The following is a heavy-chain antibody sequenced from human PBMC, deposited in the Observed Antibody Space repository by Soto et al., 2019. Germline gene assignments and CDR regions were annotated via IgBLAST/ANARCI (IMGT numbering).Heavy chain of an antibody. D-gene: IGHD3-10*01. CDR2: ISSDGSTI. CDR3: ARGKGSGSFLIDY. CDR1: GFPFNTCA. V-gene: IGHV3-30-3*01. J-gene: IGHJ4*02. Sequence: QLVESGGGVVQPGTSLRRSCAASGFPFNTCAIHWLRQAPDKGLEWVTIISSDGSTIHYVDSVKGRFTVSRDNFKDTVHLQMNSLRAEDTAMYYCARGKGSGSFLIDYWGQGTLVTVSS.